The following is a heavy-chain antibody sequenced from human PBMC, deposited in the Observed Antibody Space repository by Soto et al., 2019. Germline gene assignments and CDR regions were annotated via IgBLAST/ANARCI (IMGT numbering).Heavy chain of an antibody. CDR2: IIPIFCTA. CDR1: GGTFSSYA. D-gene: IGHD2-2*01. Sequence: SVKVSCKASGGTFSSYAISWVRQAPGQGLEWMGGIIPIFCTANYAQKFQGRVTITADESTSTAYMELSSLRSEDTAVYYCARGAGSSDWERYYYYGMDVWGQGATVTVSS. CDR3: ARGAGSSDWERYYYYGMDV. J-gene: IGHJ6*02. V-gene: IGHV1-69*13.